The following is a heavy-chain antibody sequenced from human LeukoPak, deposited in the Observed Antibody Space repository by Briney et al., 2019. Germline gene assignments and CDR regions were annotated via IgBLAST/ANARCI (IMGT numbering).Heavy chain of an antibody. CDR1: GYTFTSYE. Sequence: ASVKVSCKASGYTFTSYEINWVRQAPGQGPEWMGRANPGSGNTGYAQKFQGRVTMTRDTSTSTVYTELSSLRSEDTAVYYCARDYYYDTSGHRSGYFDLWGRGTLVTVSS. CDR2: ANPGSGNT. D-gene: IGHD3-22*01. V-gene: IGHV1-8*01. J-gene: IGHJ2*01. CDR3: ARDYYYDTSGHRSGYFDL.